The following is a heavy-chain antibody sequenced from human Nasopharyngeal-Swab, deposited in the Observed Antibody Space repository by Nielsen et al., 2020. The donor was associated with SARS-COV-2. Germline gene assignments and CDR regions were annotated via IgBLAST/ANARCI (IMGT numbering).Heavy chain of an antibody. V-gene: IGHV3-21*04. CDR1: GFTFSRYD. J-gene: IGHJ4*02. CDR3: AKDLRGPYFF. D-gene: IGHD2/OR15-2a*01. CDR2: IVSSSSSI. Sequence: GESLKISCAASGFTFSRYDMNWVRQAPGKGLEWVASIVSSSSSIFYADSVKGRFTISRDNSKNTLSLQMNSLRAEDTAVYYCAKDLRGPYFFWGQGTLVTVSS.